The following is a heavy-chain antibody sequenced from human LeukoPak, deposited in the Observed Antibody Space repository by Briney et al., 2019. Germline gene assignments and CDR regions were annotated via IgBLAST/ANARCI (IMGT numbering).Heavy chain of an antibody. J-gene: IGHJ4*02. V-gene: IGHV4-59*01. CDR3: ARDPSPSVSAAATRYFDY. Sequence: PSETLSLTCTVSGGSIRNYYWSWIRQPPGKGLEWVGYIYYSGSTNYNPSLKSRVTISVDTSKNQFSLKVSSVTAADTAVYYCARDPSPSVSAAATRYFDYWGQGTLVTVSS. D-gene: IGHD6-13*01. CDR1: GGSIRNYY. CDR2: IYYSGST.